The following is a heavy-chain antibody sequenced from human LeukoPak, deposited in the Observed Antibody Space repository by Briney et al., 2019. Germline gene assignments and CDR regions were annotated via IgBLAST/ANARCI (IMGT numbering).Heavy chain of an antibody. CDR1: GGTFSSYA. Sequence: GASVKVSFKASGGTFSSYAITWVRQAPGQGLEWMGRIIPTLEIANYAQKFQGRVTITADESTSTAYMELSSLRSEDTAVYYCARAGGAELLLDYWGQGTLVTVSS. CDR2: IIPTLEIA. V-gene: IGHV1-69*04. D-gene: IGHD1-26*01. CDR3: ARAGGAELLLDY. J-gene: IGHJ4*02.